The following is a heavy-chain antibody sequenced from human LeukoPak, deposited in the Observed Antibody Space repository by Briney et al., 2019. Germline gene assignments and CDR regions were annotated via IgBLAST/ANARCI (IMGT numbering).Heavy chain of an antibody. D-gene: IGHD6-19*01. CDR3: ARAGKQWLAYYYYYGMDV. Sequence: ASVKVSCKASGYTFTSYDINWVRQATGQGLEWMGWMNPNSGNTGYAQKFQGRVTMTRNTSISTAYMELSSLRSDDTAVYYCARAGKQWLAYYYYYGMDVWGQGTTVTVSS. CDR1: GYTFTSYD. V-gene: IGHV1-8*01. J-gene: IGHJ6*02. CDR2: MNPNSGNT.